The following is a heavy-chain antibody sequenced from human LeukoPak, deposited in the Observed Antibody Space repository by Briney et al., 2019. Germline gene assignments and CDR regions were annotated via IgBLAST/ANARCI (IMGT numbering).Heavy chain of an antibody. CDR3: ARVWGSSYYYYGMDV. V-gene: IGHV4-34*01. Sequence: SETLSLTCAVYGGSFSGYYWSWIRQPPGKGLEWIGEINHSGSTNYNPSLKSRVTISVDTSKNQFSLKLSSGTAADTAVYYCARVWGSSYYYYGMDVWGQGTTVTVSS. CDR1: GGSFSGYY. CDR2: INHSGST. D-gene: IGHD7-27*01. J-gene: IGHJ6*02.